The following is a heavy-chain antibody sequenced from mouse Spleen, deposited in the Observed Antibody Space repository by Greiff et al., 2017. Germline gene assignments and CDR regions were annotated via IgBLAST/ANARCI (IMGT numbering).Heavy chain of an antibody. CDR2: IDPSDSYT. J-gene: IGHJ4*01. V-gene: IGHV1-50*01. D-gene: IGHD1-1*01. CDR1: GYTFTSYW. Sequence: VQLQQPGAELVKPGASVKLSCKASGYTFTSYWMQWVKQRPGQGLEWIGEIDPSDSYTNYNQKFKGKATLTVDTSSSTAYMQLSSLTSEDSAVYYCARKYYYGSSYNYYAMDYWGQGTSVTVSS. CDR3: ARKYYYGSSYNYYAMDY.